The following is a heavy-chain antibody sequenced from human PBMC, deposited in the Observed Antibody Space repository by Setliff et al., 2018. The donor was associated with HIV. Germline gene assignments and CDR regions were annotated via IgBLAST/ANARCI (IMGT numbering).Heavy chain of an antibody. D-gene: IGHD3-22*01. J-gene: IGHJ4*02. CDR3: ARLDFFDSSTYPPYDS. Sequence: GGSLRLSCAASGFSFSDYHMNWVHQAPGKGLEWISFISSSSSPIYYADSVKGRFTISRDNAKNSLFLQMNSLRAEDTAMYYCARLDFFDSSTYPPYDSWGQGTLVTVSS. CDR2: ISSSSSPI. V-gene: IGHV3-48*04. CDR1: GFSFSDYH.